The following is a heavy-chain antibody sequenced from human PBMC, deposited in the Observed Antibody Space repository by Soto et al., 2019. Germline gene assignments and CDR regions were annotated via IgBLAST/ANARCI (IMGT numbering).Heavy chain of an antibody. D-gene: IGHD1-26*01. CDR3: TTGSVEGY. CDR2: IKTKTKGETT. J-gene: IGHJ4*02. V-gene: IGHV3-15*07. CDR1: GFTISGAW. Sequence: EVQLVESGGGFVKPGGSLRLSCAASGFTISGAWMNWVRQAPGKGLEWVGRIKTKTKGETTDYAAPVKGRFTISRDDSENTLSLHMNSLKIEDTDVYYCTTGSVEGYWGQGTLVTVSS.